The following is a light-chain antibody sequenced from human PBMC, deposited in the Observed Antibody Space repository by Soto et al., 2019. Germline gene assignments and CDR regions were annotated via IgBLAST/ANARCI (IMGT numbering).Light chain of an antibody. CDR3: VLSVGGGIRV. V-gene: IGLV8-61*01. CDR2: NTN. J-gene: IGLJ2*01. Sequence: QAVVTQEPSFSVSPGGTVTLTCGLSSGSVSTTYYPTWFQQTPGQAPRTLIYNTNTRSSGVPDRFSGSILGNKAALTITGAQADDDGDYYCVLSVGGGIRVFGGGTKLTVL. CDR1: SGSVSTTYY.